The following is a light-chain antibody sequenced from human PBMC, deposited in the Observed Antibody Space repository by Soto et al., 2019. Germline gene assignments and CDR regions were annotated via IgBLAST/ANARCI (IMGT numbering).Light chain of an antibody. J-gene: IGKJ2*03. CDR2: DAS. CDR1: QSLGTDY. CDR3: QQYAYSPPHR. Sequence: DIVLTQSPGTLSLSPGERATLSCRASQSLGTDYLAWYQQKPGQAPRLLIYDASRRATGIPVRFSGSGSGEDFTLTISTLEPEDFAVYYCQQYAYSPPHRFGQGTKLEIK. V-gene: IGKV3-20*01.